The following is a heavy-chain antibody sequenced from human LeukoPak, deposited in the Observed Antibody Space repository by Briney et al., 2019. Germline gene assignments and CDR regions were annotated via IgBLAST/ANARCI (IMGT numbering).Heavy chain of an antibody. J-gene: IGHJ4*02. Sequence: GASVKVSCKASGYTFTGYYMHWVRQAPGQGLELMGWINPNSGGTNYAQKFQGRVTMTRDTSISTAYMELSRLRSDDTAVYYCARDEEMKMATGPGGWGQGTLVTVSS. CDR1: GYTFTGYY. D-gene: IGHD5-24*01. CDR2: INPNSGGT. V-gene: IGHV1-2*02. CDR3: ARDEEMKMATGPGG.